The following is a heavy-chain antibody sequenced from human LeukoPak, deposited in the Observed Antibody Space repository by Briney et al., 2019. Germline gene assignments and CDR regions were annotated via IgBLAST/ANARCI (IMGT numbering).Heavy chain of an antibody. CDR1: VFTFSDYG. Sequence: GGSLRLSCAASVFTFSDYGMSWVRQAPGKGLEWVSYISTGSSTIYYADSVKGRFTISRDNAKNSLYLQVNSLRDEDTAVYYCARDTAFDIWGQGTMVTVSS. V-gene: IGHV3-48*02. J-gene: IGHJ3*02. CDR2: ISTGSSTI. CDR3: ARDTAFDI.